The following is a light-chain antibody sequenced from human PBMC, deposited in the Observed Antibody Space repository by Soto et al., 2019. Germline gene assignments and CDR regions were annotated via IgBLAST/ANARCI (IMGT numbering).Light chain of an antibody. J-gene: IGKJ5*01. V-gene: IGKV3-11*01. CDR3: QQRSDWPST. Sequence: EIVMTQSPATLSLSPGERATLSFRASQSVSSYLAWYRQKPGQAPRLLIYDASNRATGIPARFSGSGSGTDFTLTISSLEPEDFAVYYCQQRSDWPSTFGQGTRLEIK. CDR2: DAS. CDR1: QSVSSY.